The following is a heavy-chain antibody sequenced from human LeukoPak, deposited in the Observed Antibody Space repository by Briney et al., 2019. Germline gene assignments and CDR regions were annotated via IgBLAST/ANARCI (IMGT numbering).Heavy chain of an antibody. Sequence: PSETLSLTCTVSGGSISSYYWSWIRQPPGKGLEWIGYIYYSGSTNYNPSLKSRVTISVDTSKNQFSLKLSSVTAADTAVYYCARGGSSPSPYYFDYWGQGTLVTVSS. J-gene: IGHJ4*02. CDR3: ARGGSSPSPYYFDY. CDR2: IYYSGST. D-gene: IGHD6-6*01. V-gene: IGHV4-59*01. CDR1: GGSISSYY.